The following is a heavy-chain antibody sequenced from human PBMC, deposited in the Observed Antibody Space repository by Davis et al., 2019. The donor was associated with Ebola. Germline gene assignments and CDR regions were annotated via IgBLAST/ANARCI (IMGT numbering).Heavy chain of an antibody. CDR3: AREVFYYYGMDV. CDR1: GFTFSSYA. CDR2: ISGSGGST. V-gene: IGHV3-23*01. J-gene: IGHJ6*04. Sequence: GESLKISCAASGFTFSSYAMSWVRQAPGKGLEWVSAISGSGGSTYYADSVKGRFTISRDNAKNSLYLQMNSLRAEDTAVYYCAREVFYYYGMDVWGKGTTVTVSS. D-gene: IGHD2-8*01.